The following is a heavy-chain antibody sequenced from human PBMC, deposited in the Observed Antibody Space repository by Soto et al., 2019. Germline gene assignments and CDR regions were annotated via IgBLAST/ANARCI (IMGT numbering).Heavy chain of an antibody. CDR1: RFTFSSYR. D-gene: IGHD6-25*01. Sequence: GGSLRLSCADPRFTFSSYRICCVCHTLGKGVEGVANINQDGREKYYVDAVKGRFTISRDNAKNSLYLQMNSLRAEDTAVYYFARRKYSSGWLAWFDPWGQGTLVTGSS. V-gene: IGHV3-7*03. CDR3: ARRKYSSGWLAWFDP. CDR2: INQDGREK. J-gene: IGHJ5*02.